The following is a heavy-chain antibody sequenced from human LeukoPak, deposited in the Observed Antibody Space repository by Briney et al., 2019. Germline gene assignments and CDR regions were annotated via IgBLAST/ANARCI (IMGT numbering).Heavy chain of an antibody. J-gene: IGHJ3*02. CDR1: GFTLSRYR. Sequence: GGSLRLSCAASGFTLSRYRMNWVRQAPGKGLEGVSYISSSGSHIYYAHSVKGRFTISRDNHKLPRQLQMNSLRAEDTAVYHGPALLLRCRPHGGADPVDIWGQGTMVTVSS. D-gene: IGHD4-17*01. CDR2: ISSSGSHI. V-gene: IGHV3-48*01. CDR3: PALLLRCRPHGGADPVDI.